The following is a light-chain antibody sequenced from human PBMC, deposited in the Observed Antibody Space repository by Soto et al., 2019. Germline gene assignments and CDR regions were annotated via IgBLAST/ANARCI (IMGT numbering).Light chain of an antibody. J-gene: IGLJ1*01. Sequence: QSALTQPASVSGSPGQSITISCTGTSSDVGGYNYVSWYQRHPGKAPKLMIYAVTDRPSGVSSRFSGSKSGNTASLTISGLQAEDEADYYCSSYTSSSTLFGTGTKVTVL. CDR3: SSYTSSSTL. CDR1: SSDVGGYNY. V-gene: IGLV2-14*01. CDR2: AVT.